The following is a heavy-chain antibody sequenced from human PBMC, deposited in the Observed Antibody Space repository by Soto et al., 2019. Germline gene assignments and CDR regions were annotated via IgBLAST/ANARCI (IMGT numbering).Heavy chain of an antibody. CDR3: AKDFVSYDILTGYSFDY. CDR1: GFTFSSYG. V-gene: IGHV3-30*18. Sequence: GESLKISCAASGFTFSSYGMHWVRQAPGKGLEWVAVISYDGSNKYYADSVKGRFTISRDNSKNTLYLQMNSLRAEDTAVYYCAKDFVSYDILTGYSFDYWGQGTLVTVSS. CDR2: ISYDGSNK. D-gene: IGHD3-9*01. J-gene: IGHJ4*02.